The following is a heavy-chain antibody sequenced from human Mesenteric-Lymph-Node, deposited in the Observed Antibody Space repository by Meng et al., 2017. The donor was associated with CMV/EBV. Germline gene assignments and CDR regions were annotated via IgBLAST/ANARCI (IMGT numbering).Heavy chain of an antibody. CDR3: ARDNLRDEGGKYCSSTSCSRMDV. V-gene: IGHV1-8*01. CDR1: GYTFTSYD. J-gene: IGHJ6*02. CDR2: MNPNSGNT. D-gene: IGHD2-2*01. Sequence: ASVKVSCKASGYTFTSYDINWVRQATGQGLEWMGWMNPNSGNTGYAQKFQGRVTMTRNTSISTAYMELSSLRSEDTAVYYCARDNLRDEGGKYCSSTSCSRMDVWGQGTTVTVSS.